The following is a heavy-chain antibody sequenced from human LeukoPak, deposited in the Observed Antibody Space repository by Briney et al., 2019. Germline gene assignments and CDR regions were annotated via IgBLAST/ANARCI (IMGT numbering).Heavy chain of an antibody. J-gene: IGHJ4*02. CDR2: MRTKKNTYAT. V-gene: IGHV3-73*01. Sequence: GGSLRLSCAASGFSFSDSALHWVRQASGKGPEWLGRMRTKKNTYATAYAASVKGRFTISRDDSKNTVYLQMSSLKTDDTAVYYCTRKNNVDFSEYWFEFDHWGLGALVTVSS. CDR1: GFSFSDSA. D-gene: IGHD2/OR15-2a*01. CDR3: TRKNNVDFSEYWFEFDH.